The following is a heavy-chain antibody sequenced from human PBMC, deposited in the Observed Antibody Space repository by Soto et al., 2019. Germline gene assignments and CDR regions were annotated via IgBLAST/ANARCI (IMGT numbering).Heavy chain of an antibody. D-gene: IGHD3-3*01. V-gene: IGHV1-18*01. Sequence: QVHLVPSGAEVKKPGASVMVSCKASGYTFTNYGISWVRQAPGQGLEWMGWTSAYNGNTNYAQNFQGRVTMTTDTSTSTAFMDLRSLRSDDTAVYYCARSMKTHYDFWRGHYYGMDVWGQGTTVTVSS. CDR2: TSAYNGNT. CDR3: ARSMKTHYDFWRGHYYGMDV. CDR1: GYTFTNYG. J-gene: IGHJ6*02.